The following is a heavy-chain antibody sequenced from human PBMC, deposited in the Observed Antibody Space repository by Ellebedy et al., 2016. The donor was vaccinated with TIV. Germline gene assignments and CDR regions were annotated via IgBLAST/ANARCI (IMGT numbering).Heavy chain of an antibody. CDR1: GFTFSSYA. D-gene: IGHD3-9*01. CDR3: ASPPYYDISFAFDI. CDR2: ISYDGSNK. V-gene: IGHV3-30-3*01. Sequence: GGSLRLXXAASGFTFSSYAMHWVRQAPGKGLEWVAVISYDGSNKYYADSVKGRFTISRDNSKNTLYLQMNSLRAEDTAVYYCASPPYYDISFAFDIWGQGTMVTVSS. J-gene: IGHJ3*02.